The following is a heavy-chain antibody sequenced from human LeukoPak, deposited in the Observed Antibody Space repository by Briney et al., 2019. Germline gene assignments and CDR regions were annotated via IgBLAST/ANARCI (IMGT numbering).Heavy chain of an antibody. J-gene: IGHJ4*02. CDR2: VYTAGST. CDR3: AGGYSSNRNYFDY. Sequence: GGSLRLSCAASGFTVSNNHMTWVRQAPGKGLEWVSVVYTAGSTYYADSVKGRFTISRDNSKNTVYLQMNGLRVGDTAVYYCAGGYSSNRNYFDYWGQGILVTVSS. V-gene: IGHV3-53*01. D-gene: IGHD6-13*01. CDR1: GFTVSNNH.